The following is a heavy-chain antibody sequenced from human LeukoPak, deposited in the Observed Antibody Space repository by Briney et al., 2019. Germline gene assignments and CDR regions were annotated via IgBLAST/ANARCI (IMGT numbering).Heavy chain of an antibody. J-gene: IGHJ6*02. Sequence: SVKVSCKASGGTFSSYAISWVRQAPGQGLEWMGGIIPIFGTANYAQKFRGRVTITADESTSTAYMELSSLRSEDTAVYYCGSDFGVVRDYYYYGMDVWGQGTTVTVSS. CDR1: GGTFSSYA. V-gene: IGHV1-69*13. D-gene: IGHD3-3*01. CDR3: GSDFGVVRDYYYYGMDV. CDR2: IIPIFGTA.